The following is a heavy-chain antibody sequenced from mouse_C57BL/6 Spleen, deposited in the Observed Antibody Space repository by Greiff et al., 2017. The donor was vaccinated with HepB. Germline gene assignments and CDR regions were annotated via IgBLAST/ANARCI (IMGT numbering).Heavy chain of an antibody. CDR2: IDPSDSYT. V-gene: IGHV1-50*01. Sequence: QVQLQQPGAELVKPGASVKLSCKASGYTFTSYWMQWVKQRPGQGLEWIGEIDPSDSYTNYNQKFKGKATLTVDTSSSTAYMQLSSLTSEDSAVYYCAKGFDVWGTGTTVTVSS. J-gene: IGHJ1*03. CDR1: GYTFTSYW. CDR3: AKGFDV.